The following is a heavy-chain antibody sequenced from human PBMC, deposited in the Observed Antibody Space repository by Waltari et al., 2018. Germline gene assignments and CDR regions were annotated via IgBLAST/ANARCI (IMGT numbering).Heavy chain of an antibody. CDR2: IYTDGGNT. D-gene: IGHD3-9*01. Sequence: EVQLVESGGGLVQPGGSLRLSCVASGFTFGIHWTHWVRQGPGKGPGWVSRIYTDGGNTNYADSVKGRFTISRDNAKNTLYLQMNSLRAEDTAVYYCARVGILTGYNYGIDVWGQGTTVTVSS. V-gene: IGHV3-74*01. J-gene: IGHJ6*02. CDR1: GFTFGIHW. CDR3: ARVGILTGYNYGIDV.